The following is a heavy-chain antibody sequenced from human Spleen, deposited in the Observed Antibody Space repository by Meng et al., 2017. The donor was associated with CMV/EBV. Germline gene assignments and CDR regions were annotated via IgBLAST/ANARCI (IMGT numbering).Heavy chain of an antibody. CDR2: LDPNGGGT. J-gene: IGHJ5*02. CDR3: ARDRVAARPGGWFDH. D-gene: IGHD6-6*01. CDR1: GYTFTGHY. V-gene: IGHV1-2*02. Sequence: SGYTFTGHYVHWVRQAPGRGLEWMGWLDPNGGGTNYAQKFQGRVTLTRETSITAAYMELSRLKSDDTAVYYCARDRVAARPGGWFDHWGQGTLVTVSS.